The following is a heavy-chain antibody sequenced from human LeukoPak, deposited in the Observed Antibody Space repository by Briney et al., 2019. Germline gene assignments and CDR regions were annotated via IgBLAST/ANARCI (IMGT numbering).Heavy chain of an antibody. Sequence: GGSLRLSCAASGFMFSSNWMSWVRLAPGKGLEWVANIKEDGTETYYVDSVKGRFTISRDNAKNTLYLQMNSLRVEDTAVYYCAKEGRSLQTYWGQGTLVTVSS. CDR3: AKEGRSLQTY. CDR1: GFMFSSNW. J-gene: IGHJ4*02. CDR2: IKEDGTET. D-gene: IGHD5-24*01. V-gene: IGHV3-7*03.